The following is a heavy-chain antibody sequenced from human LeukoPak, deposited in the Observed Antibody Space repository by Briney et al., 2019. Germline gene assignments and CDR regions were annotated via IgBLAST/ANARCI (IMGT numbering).Heavy chain of an antibody. D-gene: IGHD4-17*01. CDR3: ARETTVTTSRPREGYYYYGMDV. Sequence: SVTVSCTASGGTFSSYAISWVRQAPGQGLEWMGRIIPILGIANYAQKFQGRVTITADKSTSTAYVELSSLRSEDTAVYYCARETTVTTSRPREGYYYYGMDVWGQGTTVTVSS. CDR2: IIPILGIA. J-gene: IGHJ6*02. CDR1: GGTFSSYA. V-gene: IGHV1-69*04.